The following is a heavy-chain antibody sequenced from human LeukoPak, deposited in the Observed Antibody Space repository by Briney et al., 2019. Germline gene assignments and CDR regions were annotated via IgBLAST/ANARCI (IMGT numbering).Heavy chain of an antibody. CDR2: ISAYNGNT. Sequence: ASVKVSCKASGYTFTSYGISWVRQAPGQGLAWMGWISAYNGNTNYAQKLQGRVTMTTDTSTSTAYMELRSLRSDDTAVYYCARDSGTYCSSTSCYVVYGMDVWGQGTTVTVSS. CDR3: ARDSGTYCSSTSCYVVYGMDV. D-gene: IGHD2-2*01. V-gene: IGHV1-18*01. CDR1: GYTFTSYG. J-gene: IGHJ6*02.